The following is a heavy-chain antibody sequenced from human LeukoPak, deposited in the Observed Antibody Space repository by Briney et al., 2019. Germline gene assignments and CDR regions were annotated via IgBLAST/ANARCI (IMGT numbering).Heavy chain of an antibody. CDR1: GGSISNYY. V-gene: IGHV4-59*01. CDR3: ATAVYYDSSGTLDY. D-gene: IGHD3-22*01. Sequence: SETLSLICAVSGGSISNYYWSWIRHPPGKGLEWIGYISYSGSTNYNPSLKSRVTISVDTSKNQFSLKLSSVTAADTAVYYCATAVYYDSSGTLDYWGQGTLVTVSS. CDR2: ISYSGST. J-gene: IGHJ4*02.